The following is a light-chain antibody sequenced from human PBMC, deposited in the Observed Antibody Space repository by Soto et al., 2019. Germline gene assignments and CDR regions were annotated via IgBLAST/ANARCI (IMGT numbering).Light chain of an antibody. CDR2: GNS. CDR1: SSNIGACYD. CDR3: KSYDGSLSVGV. Sequence: QSVLTQPPSVSGAPGQRVTISCTGSSSNIGACYDVHWYQQLPGTAPKLLIYGNSNRPSGVPDRFSGSKSGTSASLAITGLQAEDEADYYCKSYDGSLSVGVFGTGTKLTVL. V-gene: IGLV1-40*01. J-gene: IGLJ1*01.